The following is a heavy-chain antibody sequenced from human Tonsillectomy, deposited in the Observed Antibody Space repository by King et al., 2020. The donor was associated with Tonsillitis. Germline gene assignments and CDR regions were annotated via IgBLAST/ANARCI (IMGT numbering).Heavy chain of an antibody. D-gene: IGHD3-9*01. CDR2: IGTAGDT. J-gene: IGHJ6*03. CDR3: ARAESYYDILTGYRYYYYYYMDV. CDR1: GFTFSSYD. Sequence: VQLVESEGGLVQPGGSLRLSCAASGFTFSSYDMHWVRQATGKGLEWVSAIGTAGDTYYPGSVKGRFTISRENAKNSLYLQMNSLRAGDTAVYYCARAESYYDILTGYRYYYYYYMDVWGKGTTVTVSS. V-gene: IGHV3-13*04.